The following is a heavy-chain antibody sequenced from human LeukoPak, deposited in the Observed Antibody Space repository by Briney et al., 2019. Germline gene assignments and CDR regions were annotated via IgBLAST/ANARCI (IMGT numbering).Heavy chain of an antibody. CDR2: VSGSGGGT. CDR3: AKRGVVIRVILVGFHKEAYYFDS. J-gene: IGHJ4*02. V-gene: IGHV3-23*01. CDR1: GITLSNYG. D-gene: IGHD3-22*01. Sequence: GGSLRLSCAVSGITLSNYGMSWVRQAPGKGLEWVAGVSGSGGGTKYADSVKGRFTISRDNPKNTLYLQMNSLRAEDTAVYFCAKRGVVIRVILVGFHKEAYYFDSWGQGALVTVSS.